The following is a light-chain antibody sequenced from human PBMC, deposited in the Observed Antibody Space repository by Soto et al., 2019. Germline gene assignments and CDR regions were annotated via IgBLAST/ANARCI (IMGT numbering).Light chain of an antibody. CDR3: QQYGTSPFT. Sequence: EIVLTQSPGTLSLSPGERATLSCRASQTVNNNYLTWYQQTPGQAPRLLIYGASSRATGIADKFSASGSGTDFTLTISRLEPEEFAVYYCQQYGTSPFTFGPGTKVDIK. J-gene: IGKJ3*01. V-gene: IGKV3-20*01. CDR2: GAS. CDR1: QTVNNNY.